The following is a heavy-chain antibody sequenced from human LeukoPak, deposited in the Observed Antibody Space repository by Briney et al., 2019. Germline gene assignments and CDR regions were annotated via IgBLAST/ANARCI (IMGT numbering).Heavy chain of an antibody. Sequence: ASVKVSCKASGYSFTHHNVHWVRQAPGQALEWMGWIKPNNGDTKFSQKFQDRVTLTSDTSIDTAYMEMCGLTSDDTAIYYCARVLSAVTSTFDYWGQGTLVTVSS. J-gene: IGHJ4*02. CDR3: ARVLSAVTSTFDY. V-gene: IGHV1-2*02. CDR2: IKPNNGDT. CDR1: GYSFTHHN. D-gene: IGHD4-17*01.